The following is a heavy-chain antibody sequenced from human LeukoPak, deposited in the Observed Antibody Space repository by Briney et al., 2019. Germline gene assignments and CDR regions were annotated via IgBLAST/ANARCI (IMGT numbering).Heavy chain of an antibody. CDR2: IKTDGSST. V-gene: IGHV3-74*01. J-gene: IGHJ4*02. CDR3: AGPMGPAAIFGFDY. Sequence: GGSLRLSCAASGFTFSSYWMHWVRQAPGKGLVWVSHIKTDGSSTNYAESVKGRFTISRDNAKNTVYLQMNSLRAEDTAVYYCAGPMGPAAIFGFDYWGQGTLVTVSS. CDR1: GFTFSSYW. D-gene: IGHD2-2*01.